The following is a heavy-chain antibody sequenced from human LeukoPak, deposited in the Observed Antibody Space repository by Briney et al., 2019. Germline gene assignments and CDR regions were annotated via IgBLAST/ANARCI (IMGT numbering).Heavy chain of an antibody. Sequence: GGSLRLSCAASGFTFSSCGMSWVRQAPGKGLEWVSGITGSGDSTYYADSVKGRFTISRDNSNNTLYLQMNSLRAEDTAVYYCAKDSGYPRYYFDYWGQGTLVTVSS. CDR3: AKDSGYPRYYFDY. V-gene: IGHV3-23*01. CDR1: GFTFSSCG. CDR2: ITGSGDST. J-gene: IGHJ4*02. D-gene: IGHD2-2*01.